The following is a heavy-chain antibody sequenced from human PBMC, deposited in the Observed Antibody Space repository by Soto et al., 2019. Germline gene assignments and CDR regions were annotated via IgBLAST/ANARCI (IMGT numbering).Heavy chain of an antibody. CDR2: ITYDGSNK. CDR3: AKDAITSITLVRGVMDP. J-gene: IGHJ5*02. D-gene: IGHD3-10*01. CDR1: GFTFSSYG. V-gene: IGHV3-30*18. Sequence: QVQLVESGGGVVQPGRSLRLSCAASGFTFSSYGMHWVRQAPGKGLEWVAVITYDGSNKYYADSVKGRFTISRDNSKNTLYPQMNSQKAEDTAVYYCAKDAITSITLVRGVMDPWGQGTLVTVSS.